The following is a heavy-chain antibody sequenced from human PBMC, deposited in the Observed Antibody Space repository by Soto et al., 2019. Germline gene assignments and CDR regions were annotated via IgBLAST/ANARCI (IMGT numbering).Heavy chain of an antibody. Sequence: GGAMRLSCAAYGFTLSSKTMNWVRQAPGKGLEWVSSISSDSTYIYYADSVKGRFTISRDNARNSLYLQMNSLRAEDTALYYCARGYCSRASCYTGGYYYYAMDVWGQGTTVTVSS. J-gene: IGHJ6*02. CDR2: ISSDSTYI. D-gene: IGHD2-2*02. CDR1: GFTLSSKT. V-gene: IGHV3-21*01. CDR3: ARGYCSRASCYTGGYYYYAMDV.